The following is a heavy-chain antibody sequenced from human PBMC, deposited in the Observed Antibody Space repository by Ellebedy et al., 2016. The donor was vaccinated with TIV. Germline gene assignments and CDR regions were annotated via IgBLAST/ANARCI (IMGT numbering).Heavy chain of an antibody. Sequence: GESLKISCAASGFTFSSFGMNWVRQASGKGLEWVSSIDSSGTYIYYVDSVKGRFTISRDNAKNSLYLQMNSLRDEDTAVYYCASGDGVVWGQGTLVTVSS. CDR2: IDSSGTYI. V-gene: IGHV3-21*01. J-gene: IGHJ4*02. CDR3: ASGDGVV. D-gene: IGHD1-26*01. CDR1: GFTFSSFG.